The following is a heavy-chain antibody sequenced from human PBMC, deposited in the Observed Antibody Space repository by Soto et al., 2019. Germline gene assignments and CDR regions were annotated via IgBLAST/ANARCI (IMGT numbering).Heavy chain of an antibody. Sequence: TSETLSLTCAVSGYSISSGYYWGWIRQPPGKGLEWIGSIYHSGSTYYNPSLKSRVTISVDKSKNQFSLKLSSVTAADTAVYYCARDPSVHDFWSGYYVNWFDPWGQGTLVTVSS. CDR1: GYSISSGYY. J-gene: IGHJ5*02. D-gene: IGHD3-3*01. CDR3: ARDPSVHDFWSGYYVNWFDP. V-gene: IGHV4-38-2*02. CDR2: IYHSGST.